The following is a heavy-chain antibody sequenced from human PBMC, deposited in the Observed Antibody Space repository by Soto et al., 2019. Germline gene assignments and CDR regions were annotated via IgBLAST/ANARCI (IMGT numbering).Heavy chain of an antibody. V-gene: IGHV4-31*03. D-gene: IGHD3-16*01. CDR2: ISYSGST. CDR3: GIVDMITFGGITGPNDAFDR. CDR1: GGSISSGGYY. Sequence: SETLSLTCTVSGGSISSGGYYWSWIRQHPGTGLEWIGHISYSGSTYYNTSLKSRVTISVDTSRNQFSLIVNSVTAADTAVYFCGIVDMITFGGITGPNDAFDRWGQGKMVTVSS. J-gene: IGHJ3*01.